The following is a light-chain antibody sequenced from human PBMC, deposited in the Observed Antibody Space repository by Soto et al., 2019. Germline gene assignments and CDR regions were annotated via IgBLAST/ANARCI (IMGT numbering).Light chain of an antibody. CDR2: DVD. J-gene: IGLJ1*01. CDR1: SSDVGAYNY. CDR3: CSYTTSNLYV. V-gene: IGLV2-14*03. Sequence: QSVLTQPASVSGSPGQSIAISCTGPSSDVGAYNYVSWYQQDAGNAPKLIIFDVDNRPSGVSDRFSGSKSGYTASLTISGLQAQDEADYYCCSYTTSNLYVFGTGTKVTVL.